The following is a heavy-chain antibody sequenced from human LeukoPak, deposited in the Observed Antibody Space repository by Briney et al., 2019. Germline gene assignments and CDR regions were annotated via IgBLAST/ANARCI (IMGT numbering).Heavy chain of an antibody. D-gene: IGHD1-1*01. Sequence: GASVKVSCKAPGYSFTSYTMTWVRQAAGQGLELMGWINTYTGNPTYAQGFTGRFVFSLDTSVSTAYLLISSLKAEDTAVYYCARKNVEPDRYFDYWGQGTLVTAPS. V-gene: IGHV7-4-1*02. J-gene: IGHJ4*02. CDR2: INTYTGNP. CDR1: GYSFTSYT. CDR3: ARKNVEPDRYFDY.